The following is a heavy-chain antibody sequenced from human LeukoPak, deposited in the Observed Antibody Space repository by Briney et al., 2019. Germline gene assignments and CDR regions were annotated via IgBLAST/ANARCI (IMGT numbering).Heavy chain of an antibody. J-gene: IGHJ5*02. CDR3: ARHRYYYDSSGLYNWFDP. CDR2: IYPGDSDT. Sequence: GESLKISFQGSGXSFTSYCIGWVRQLPGKGLERMGIIYPGDSDTRYSPSFQGQVTISADKSISTAYLQWSSLKASDIAMYYCARHRYYYDSSGLYNWFDPWGQGTLVTVSS. CDR1: GXSFTSYC. D-gene: IGHD3-22*01. V-gene: IGHV5-51*01.